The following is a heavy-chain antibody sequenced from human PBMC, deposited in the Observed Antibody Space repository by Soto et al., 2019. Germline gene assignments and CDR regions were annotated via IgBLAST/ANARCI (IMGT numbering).Heavy chain of an antibody. CDR1: GYTFTSYA. D-gene: IGHD5-18*01. CDR3: YTASEAYYYYYGMDV. V-gene: IGHV1-3*01. Sequence: GASVKVSCKASGYTFTSYAMHWVRQAPGQRLEWMGWINAGNGNTKYSQKFQGRVTITRDTSASTAYMELSSLRSEDTAVYYCYTASEAYYYYYGMDVWGQGTTVTVSS. J-gene: IGHJ6*02. CDR2: INAGNGNT.